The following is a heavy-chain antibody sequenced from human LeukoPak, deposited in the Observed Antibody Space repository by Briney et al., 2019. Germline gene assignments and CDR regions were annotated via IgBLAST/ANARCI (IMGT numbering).Heavy chain of an antibody. Sequence: GGSLRLSCAASGFTFSSYGMHWVRQAPGKGLEWVAFIRYDGSNKYYADSVKGRFTISRDNSKNTLYLQMNSLRAEDTAVYYCATHYDSSGYYKGYWGQGTLVTASS. J-gene: IGHJ4*02. CDR2: IRYDGSNK. D-gene: IGHD3-22*01. V-gene: IGHV3-30*02. CDR1: GFTFSSYG. CDR3: ATHYDSSGYYKGY.